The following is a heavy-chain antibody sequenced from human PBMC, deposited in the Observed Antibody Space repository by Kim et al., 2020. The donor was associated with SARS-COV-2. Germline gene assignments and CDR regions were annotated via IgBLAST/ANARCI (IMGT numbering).Heavy chain of an antibody. J-gene: IGHJ2*01. D-gene: IGHD3-22*01. V-gene: IGHV4-39*01. CDR3: AGLLDDSSGYFYWYFDL. Sequence: LKSRVTISVDTSKNQFSLKLSSVAAADTAVYYCAGLLDDSSGYFYWYFDLWGRGTLVTVSS.